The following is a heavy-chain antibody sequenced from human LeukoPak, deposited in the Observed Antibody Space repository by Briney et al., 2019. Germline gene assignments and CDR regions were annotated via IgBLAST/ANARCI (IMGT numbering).Heavy chain of an antibody. Sequence: SQILSLTCAISGDTVSNKNAAWNWIRQSPSRGLEWLGRTYYRPKWYNDYAVSMKGRIDINPDTSKNQFSLRLNPVTPEDAAVYFCAREGVGATMATWGRGTLVTVSS. CDR2: TYYRPKWYN. CDR3: AREGVGATMAT. D-gene: IGHD1-26*01. CDR1: GDTVSNKNAA. J-gene: IGHJ5*02. V-gene: IGHV6-1*01.